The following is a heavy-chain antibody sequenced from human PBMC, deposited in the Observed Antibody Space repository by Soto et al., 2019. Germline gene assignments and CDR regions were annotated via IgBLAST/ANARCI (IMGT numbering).Heavy chain of an antibody. V-gene: IGHV4-59*12. CDR2: VYYRGST. CDR3: ARGSHYYGSGSSRLDYYYYMDV. Sequence: PSETLSLTCTVSGGSISSYYWSWIRQPPGKGLEWIGDVYYRGSTNYNPSLKSRVTISVDTSKNQFSLKLSSVTAADTAVYYCARGSHYYGSGSSRLDYYYYMDVWGKGTTVTVSS. D-gene: IGHD3-10*01. J-gene: IGHJ6*03. CDR1: GGSISSYY.